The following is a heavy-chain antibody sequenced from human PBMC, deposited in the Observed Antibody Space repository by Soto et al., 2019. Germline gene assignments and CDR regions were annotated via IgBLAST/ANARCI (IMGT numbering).Heavy chain of an antibody. D-gene: IGHD3-22*01. CDR1: GGSVSSGSYY. CDR2: IYYSGST. V-gene: IGHV4-61*01. Sequence: LSVACTVSGGSVSSGSYYWSWIRQPPGKGLEWIGYIYYSGSTNYNPSLKSRVTISVDTSKNQFSLKLSSVTAADTAVYYCARVDYDSSGWVFDYWGQGTLVTVSS. CDR3: ARVDYDSSGWVFDY. J-gene: IGHJ4*02.